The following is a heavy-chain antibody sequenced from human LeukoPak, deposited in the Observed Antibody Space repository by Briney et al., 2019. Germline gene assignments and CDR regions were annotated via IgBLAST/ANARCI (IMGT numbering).Heavy chain of an antibody. CDR3: ARTMTTDAFDI. D-gene: IGHD4-11*01. J-gene: IGHJ3*02. CDR1: VGSISSSSYY. CDR2: IYYSGST. V-gene: IGHV4-39*07. Sequence: KTSETLSLTCTVSVGSISSSSYYWGWIRQPPGKGLEWIGSIYYSGSTYYNPSLKSRVTISVDTSKNQFSLKLSSVTAADTAVYYCARTMTTDAFDIWGQGTMVTVSS.